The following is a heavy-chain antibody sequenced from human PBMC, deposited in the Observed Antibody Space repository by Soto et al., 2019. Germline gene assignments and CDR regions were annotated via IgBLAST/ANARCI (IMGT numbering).Heavy chain of an antibody. CDR2: MCGIVNT. CDR1: GGSIASSFY. D-gene: IGHD6-19*01. V-gene: IGHV4-39*01. Sequence: QLQLRESGPGLGKPSETLSLTCTVSGGSIASSFYWGWIRQPPGKGLEWIGSMCGIVNTYYNPSLKGRVTIAADSSKNQFFLNLLSVTAADTAVYYCRSSSRYSTDVWGQGATVTVSS. CDR3: RSSSRYSTDV. J-gene: IGHJ6*02.